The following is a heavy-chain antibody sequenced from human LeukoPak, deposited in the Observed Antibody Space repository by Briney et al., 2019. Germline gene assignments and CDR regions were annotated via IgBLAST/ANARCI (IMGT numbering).Heavy chain of an antibody. CDR2: ISSSSSYT. J-gene: IGHJ4*02. CDR1: GITFSDYY. CDR3: ARALHSSGWYFDY. Sequence: GGSLRLSCAASGITFSDYYMSWIRQAPGKGLEWVSYISSSSSYTNYADSVKGRFTISRDNAKNSLYLQMNSLRAEDTAVYYCARALHSSGWYFDYWGQGTLVTVSS. D-gene: IGHD6-19*01. V-gene: IGHV3-11*06.